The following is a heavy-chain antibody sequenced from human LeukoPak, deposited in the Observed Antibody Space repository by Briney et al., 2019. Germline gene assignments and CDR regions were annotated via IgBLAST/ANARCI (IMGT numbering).Heavy chain of an antibody. V-gene: IGHV3-30*18. Sequence: PGRSLRLSCSASGFTFSSYGMHWVRQAPGKGLERVAVISYDGSNKYYADSVKGRFTISRDNSKNTLYLQMNSLRAEDTAVYYCAKLLRFDWLNYFDYWGQGTLVTVSS. CDR3: AKLLRFDWLNYFDY. CDR2: ISYDGSNK. CDR1: GFTFSSYG. D-gene: IGHD3-9*01. J-gene: IGHJ4*02.